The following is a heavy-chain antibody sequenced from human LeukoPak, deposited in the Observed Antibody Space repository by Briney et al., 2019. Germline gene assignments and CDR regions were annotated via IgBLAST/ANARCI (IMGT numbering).Heavy chain of an antibody. CDR2: MNPNSGNT. Sequence: ASVKVSCKASGYTFTSYDINWVRQATGQGLEWMGWMNPNSGNTGYAQKFQGRVTITRNTSISTAYMELSSLRSEDTAVYYCARGLSCSGGSCYSSPFDYWGQGTLVTVSS. CDR3: ARGLSCSGGSCYSSPFDY. D-gene: IGHD2-15*01. V-gene: IGHV1-8*03. CDR1: GYTFTSYD. J-gene: IGHJ4*02.